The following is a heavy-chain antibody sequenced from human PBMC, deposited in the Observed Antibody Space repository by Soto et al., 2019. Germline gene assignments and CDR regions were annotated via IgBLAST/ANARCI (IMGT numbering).Heavy chain of an antibody. J-gene: IGHJ6*02. D-gene: IGHD3-3*01. CDR1: GGSISSYY. V-gene: IGHV4-59*01. CDR3: ARAHYDFWSGLRNYYYGMDV. Sequence: SETLSLTCTVSGGSISSYYWSWIRQPPGKGLEWIGYIYYSGSTNYNPSLKSRVTISVDTSKNQFSLKLSSVTAVDTAVYYCARAHYDFWSGLRNYYYGMDVWGQGTTVTVSS. CDR2: IYYSGST.